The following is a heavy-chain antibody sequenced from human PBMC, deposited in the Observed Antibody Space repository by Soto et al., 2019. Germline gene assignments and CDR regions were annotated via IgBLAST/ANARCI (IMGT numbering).Heavy chain of an antibody. D-gene: IGHD1-7*01. J-gene: IGHJ4*02. Sequence: GGSLRLSCAADGFTFGSYGMDWVRQAPGKGLEWVAVIWYDGSNKYYADSVKGRFTISRDNSKNTLYLQMNSLRAEDTAVYYCARDQRGQNWNLFDYWGQGT. CDR2: IWYDGSNK. CDR1: GFTFGSYG. CDR3: ARDQRGQNWNLFDY. V-gene: IGHV3-33*01.